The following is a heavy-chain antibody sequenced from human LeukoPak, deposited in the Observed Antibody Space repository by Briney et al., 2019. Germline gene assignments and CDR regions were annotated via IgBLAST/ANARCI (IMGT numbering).Heavy chain of an antibody. Sequence: GESLKISCKGSGYSFTNYWIAWVRQMPGKGLEWMGIIYPGDFDTRYSPSFQGQVSISADKSISTAYLQWSSLKASDTAMYYCVRQNGLRIQADYWRQGTLVTVSS. J-gene: IGHJ4*02. CDR2: IYPGDFDT. CDR1: GYSFTNYW. D-gene: IGHD2-8*01. V-gene: IGHV5-51*01. CDR3: VRQNGLRIQADY.